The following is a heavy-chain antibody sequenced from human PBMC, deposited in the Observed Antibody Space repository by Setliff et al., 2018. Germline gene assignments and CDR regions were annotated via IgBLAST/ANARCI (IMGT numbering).Heavy chain of an antibody. CDR2: IYTSWST. Sequence: SETLSLTCTVSGDSISSRRNYWGWFRQPAGKELEWIGQIYTSWSTNYNPSLKSRVTISLDTSKNQFSLSLTSVTSEDTAVYYCARMSGFQYIDVWDKGTTVTVSS. CDR1: GDSISSRRNY. J-gene: IGHJ6*03. V-gene: IGHV4-61*09. CDR3: ARMSGFQYIDV. D-gene: IGHD3-3*01.